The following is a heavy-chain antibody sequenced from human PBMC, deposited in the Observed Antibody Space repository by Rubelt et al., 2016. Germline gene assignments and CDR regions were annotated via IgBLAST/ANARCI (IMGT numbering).Heavy chain of an antibody. D-gene: IGHD4-17*01. CDR1: GYSFTSYW. V-gene: IGHV5-10-1*01. J-gene: IGHJ4*02. Sequence: EVQLVQSGAEVKKPGESLRISCKGSGYSFTSYWISWVRQMPGKGLEWMGRIDPSGSYTNYSPSCDGHVSIAAYQAISTAYPQWSSLKASDTARYYCARSSGTTVTTVDYWGQGTLVTVSS. CDR2: IDPSGSYT. CDR3: ARSSGTTVTTVDY.